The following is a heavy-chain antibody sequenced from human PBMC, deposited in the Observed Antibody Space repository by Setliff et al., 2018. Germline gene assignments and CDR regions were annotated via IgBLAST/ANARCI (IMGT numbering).Heavy chain of an antibody. CDR2: FHTGGST. D-gene: IGHD3-3*01. V-gene: IGHV4-61*09. J-gene: IGHJ5*02. Sequence: SETLSLTCTVSGDSISSGSYYWTWIRQPAGKGLEWIGHFHTGGSTNYNRSLRSRVSISVDTSKNQFPLKLSSVTAVDTATYYCARAGPTVTFFRVLVISWWDPWGQGSLVTVSS. CDR3: ARAGPTVTFFRVLVISWWDP. CDR1: GDSISSGSYY.